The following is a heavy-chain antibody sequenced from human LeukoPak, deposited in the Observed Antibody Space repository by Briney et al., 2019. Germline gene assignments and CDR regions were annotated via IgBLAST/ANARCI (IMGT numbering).Heavy chain of an antibody. CDR3: ARAGFDFWSGYPDAFDI. V-gene: IGHV1-46*01. D-gene: IGHD3-3*01. J-gene: IGHJ3*02. CDR2: INPSGGST. Sequence: ASVKVSCKASGYTFTSYYMHWVRQAPGQGLEWMGIINPSGGSTSYAQKFQGRVTMTRDTSTSTVYMELSSLRSEDTAVYYCARAGFDFWSGYPDAFDIWGQGTMVTVSS. CDR1: GYTFTSYY.